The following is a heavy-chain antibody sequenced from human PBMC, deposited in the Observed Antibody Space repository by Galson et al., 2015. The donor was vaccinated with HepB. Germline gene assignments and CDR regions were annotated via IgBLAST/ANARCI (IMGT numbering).Heavy chain of an antibody. J-gene: IGHJ4*02. D-gene: IGHD2-15*01. CDR1: GFTFSNYD. CDR2: ISGSATTL. CDR3: ARDAPYCSGGSCYDY. V-gene: IGHV3-48*03. Sequence: SLRLSCAASGFTFSNYDMNWVRQAPGKGLEWVSYISGSATTLYYAHSVEGRFTISRDNARNSLYLQMNSLRAEDTAVYYCARDAPYCSGGSCYDYWGQGTLVTVSS.